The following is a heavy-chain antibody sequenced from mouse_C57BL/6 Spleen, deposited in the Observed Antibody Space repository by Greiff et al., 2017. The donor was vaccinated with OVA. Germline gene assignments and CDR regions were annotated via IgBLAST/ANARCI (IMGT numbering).Heavy chain of an antibody. CDR2: IYPGDGDT. CDR3: ARSLITTVVGMDY. J-gene: IGHJ4*01. V-gene: IGHV1-80*01. Sequence: QVQLQQSGAELVKPGASVKISCKASGYAFSSYWMNWVKQRPGKGLEWIGQIYPGDGDTNYNGKFKGKATLTADKSSSTAYMQLSSLTSEDSAVYFCARSLITTVVGMDYWGQGTSVTVSS. CDR1: GYAFSSYW. D-gene: IGHD1-1*01.